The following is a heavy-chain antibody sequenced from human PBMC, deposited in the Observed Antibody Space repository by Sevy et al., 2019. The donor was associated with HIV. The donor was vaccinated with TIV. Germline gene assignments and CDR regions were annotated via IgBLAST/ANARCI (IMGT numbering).Heavy chain of an antibody. CDR2: INHSGST. CDR3: ARGRDSGYEYYYYGMDV. Sequence: SETLSLTCAVYGGSFSGYYWSWIRQPPGKGLEWIGEINHSGSTNYNPSLKSRVTISVDTSKNQFSLKLSSVTAADTAVYYCARGRDSGYEYYYYGMDVWGQWTTVTVFS. D-gene: IGHD5-12*01. J-gene: IGHJ6*02. V-gene: IGHV4-34*01. CDR1: GGSFSGYY.